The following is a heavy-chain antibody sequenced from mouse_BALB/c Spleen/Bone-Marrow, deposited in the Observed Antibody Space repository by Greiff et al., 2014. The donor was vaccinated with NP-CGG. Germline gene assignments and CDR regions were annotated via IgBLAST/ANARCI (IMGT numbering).Heavy chain of an antibody. CDR2: IYPGNNDA. D-gene: IGHD4-1*01. Sequence: EVQLQQSGTVLARPGASLRMSCKASGYTFTNYWINWIKQRPGQGLEWIGAIYPGNNDAKYTQKFKDKAKLTAVTSTSTADMELSSLTNEDSAVYYCARNWDWVFAYWGQGTLVTVSA. J-gene: IGHJ3*01. V-gene: IGHV1-5*01. CDR1: GYTFTNYW. CDR3: ARNWDWVFAY.